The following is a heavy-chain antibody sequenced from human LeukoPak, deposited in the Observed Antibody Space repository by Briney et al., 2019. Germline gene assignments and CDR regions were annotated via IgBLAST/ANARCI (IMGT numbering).Heavy chain of an antibody. V-gene: IGHV1-18*01. CDR1: GYTFTNYG. D-gene: IGHD6-13*01. Sequence: ASVRVSCKASGYTFTNYGVTWVRQAPGQGLEWMGWISAYNGNTNYAQKLQGRVTMTTDTSTSTAYMELRSLRSDDTAVYYCARGIARDRYYYYYMDVWGKGTTVTVSS. CDR2: ISAYNGNT. J-gene: IGHJ6*03. CDR3: ARGIARDRYYYYYMDV.